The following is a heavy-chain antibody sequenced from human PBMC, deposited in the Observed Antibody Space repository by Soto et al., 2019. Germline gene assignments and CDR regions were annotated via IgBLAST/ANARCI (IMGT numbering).Heavy chain of an antibody. Sequence: GGSLRLSCAASGFTFSSYAMSWVLQAPGKGLEWVLAISGRGGSTYYADSVKGRFTISRDNSKNTLYLQIISLRAEDTAVYYCAKSFFDFWGTPQGWGYYLDFWAKGPPVTVS. CDR1: GFTFSSYA. J-gene: IGHJ6*03. CDR2: ISGRGGST. V-gene: IGHV3-23*01. D-gene: IGHD3-3*01. CDR3: AKSFFDFWGTPQGWGYYLDF.